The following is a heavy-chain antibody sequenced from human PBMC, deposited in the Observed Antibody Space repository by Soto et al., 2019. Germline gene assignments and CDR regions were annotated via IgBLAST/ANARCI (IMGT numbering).Heavy chain of an antibody. V-gene: IGHV4-39*01. Sequence: PSGTLSSPALSLVAPSAVVVTTGAGSASPPGKGLEWIGTIYYSGDTYYNPSLKSRVTISVDTSKNQFSLKLSSVTAADTAVYYCARHSGPSIQLWVYFDYWGQGTLVTVSS. J-gene: IGHJ4*02. CDR1: VAPSAVVVTT. CDR2: IYYSGDT. D-gene: IGHD5-18*01. CDR3: ARHSGPSIQLWVYFDY.